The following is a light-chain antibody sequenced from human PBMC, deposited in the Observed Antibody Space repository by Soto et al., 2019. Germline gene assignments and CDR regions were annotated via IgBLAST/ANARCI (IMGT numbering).Light chain of an antibody. CDR1: QSVSSY. Sequence: EIVLTQSPATLSLSPGERATLSCRASQSVSSYLAWYHQKPGQAPRLLIYDASHRATGIPARFSGSGSGTDFTLTISSLEPEDFAVYYCQKRSNWPPFTFGPGPKVDIK. V-gene: IGKV3-11*01. CDR3: QKRSNWPPFT. J-gene: IGKJ3*01. CDR2: DAS.